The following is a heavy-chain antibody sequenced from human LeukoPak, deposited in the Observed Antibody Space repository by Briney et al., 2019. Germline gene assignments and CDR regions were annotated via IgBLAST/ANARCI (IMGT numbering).Heavy chain of an antibody. CDR2: INPNSGGT. D-gene: IGHD1-26*01. Sequence: ASVKVSCKASGYTFTGYYMHWVRQAPGQGLEWMGWINPNSGGTNYAQKFQGRVTMTRDTSISTAYMELSRLRSDDTAVYYCARARSIVGATANREFDYWGQGTLVTVSS. J-gene: IGHJ4*02. CDR1: GYTFTGYY. V-gene: IGHV1-2*02. CDR3: ARARSIVGATANREFDY.